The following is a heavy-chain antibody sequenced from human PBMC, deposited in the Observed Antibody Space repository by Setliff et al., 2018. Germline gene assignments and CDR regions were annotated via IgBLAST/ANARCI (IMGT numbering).Heavy chain of an antibody. CDR3: ARERQGGFLEWSPLDP. Sequence: PSETLSLTCAVSGGSISSGSYYWSWIRQPAGKGLEWVGRLHTSGSTNYNPSLKSRVTISVDTSKNQFSLKVTSVTAADTAVYFCARERQGGFLEWSPLDPWGQGILVTVSS. J-gene: IGHJ5*02. CDR2: LHTSGST. D-gene: IGHD3-3*01. V-gene: IGHV4-61*02. CDR1: GGSISSGSYY.